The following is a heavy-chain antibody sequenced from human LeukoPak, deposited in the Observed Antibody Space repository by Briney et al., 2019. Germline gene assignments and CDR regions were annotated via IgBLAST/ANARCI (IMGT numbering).Heavy chain of an antibody. CDR3: ARALDGGYSTGGDY. V-gene: IGHV1-8*01. D-gene: IGHD5-18*01. J-gene: IGHJ4*02. CDR1: GHTFTSYD. CDR2: MNPNSGNT. Sequence: GASVKVSCKASGHTFTSYDINWVRQATGQGLEWMGWMNPNSGNTGYAQKFQGRVTMTRNTSISTAYMELSSLRSEDTAVYYCARALDGGYSTGGDYWGQGTLVTVSS.